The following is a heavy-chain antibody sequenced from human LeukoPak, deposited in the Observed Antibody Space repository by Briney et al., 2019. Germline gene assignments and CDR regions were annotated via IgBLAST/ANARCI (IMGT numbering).Heavy chain of an antibody. D-gene: IGHD2-21*02. Sequence: PGGSLRLSCAASGFTFSSYAMHWVRQAPGKGLEYVSAISSNGGSTYYANSVKGRFTISRDNSKNTLYLQMGSLRAEDMAVYYCAVAYCGGDCYSGYYFDYWGQGTLVTVSS. CDR2: ISSNGGST. J-gene: IGHJ4*02. V-gene: IGHV3-64*01. CDR3: AVAYCGGDCYSGYYFDY. CDR1: GFTFSSYA.